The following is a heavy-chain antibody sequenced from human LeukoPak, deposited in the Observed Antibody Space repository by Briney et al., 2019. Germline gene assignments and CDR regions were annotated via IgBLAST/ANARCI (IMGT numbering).Heavy chain of an antibody. D-gene: IGHD2-2*01. V-gene: IGHV3-30*03. CDR3: ARERATSTSTWSFDY. J-gene: IGHJ4*02. CDR2: ISYDGNKE. CDR1: GFSFSSYG. Sequence: PGRSLRLSCAASGFSFSSYGTHWVRQAPGKGLEWVAVISYDGNKEYYVDSVKGRFTISRDNSKNMMYLQMDSLRAEDTAVYHCARERATSTSTWSFDYWGQGTLVTVSS.